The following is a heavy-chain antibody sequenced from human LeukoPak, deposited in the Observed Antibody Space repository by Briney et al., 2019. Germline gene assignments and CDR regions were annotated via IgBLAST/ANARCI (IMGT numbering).Heavy chain of an antibody. CDR3: AKSRGIAVVTAGPSRGGMDV. CDR1: GFTFSSYG. J-gene: IGHJ6*01. Sequence: GRSLRLSCAASGFTFSSYGMHWVRQAPGKGLEWVAVISNDGSNKYYADSVKGRFTISRDNSKNTLYLQMNSLRAEDTAVYYCAKSRGIAVVTAGPSRGGMDVWGQGTTVTVCS. D-gene: IGHD2-21*02. CDR2: ISNDGSNK. V-gene: IGHV3-30*18.